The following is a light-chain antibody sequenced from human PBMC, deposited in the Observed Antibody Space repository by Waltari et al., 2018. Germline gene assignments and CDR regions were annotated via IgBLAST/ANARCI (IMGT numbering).Light chain of an antibody. J-gene: IGKJ1*01. CDR1: QSVSDW. V-gene: IGKV1-5*01. CDR2: DVS. CDR3: QHYSHSSPWT. Sequence: DIQMTQSPSTLSASVGDRVTITCRASQSVSDWLAWSQQKPGKAPELLIFDVSTLKSGVPSRFSGRGSGTEFTLTISSLQPDDFATYYCQHYSHSSPWTFGQGTKVEIK.